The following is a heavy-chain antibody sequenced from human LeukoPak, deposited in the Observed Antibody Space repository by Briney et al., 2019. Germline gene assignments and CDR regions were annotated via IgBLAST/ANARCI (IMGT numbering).Heavy chain of an antibody. Sequence: GGSLRLSCAASGFTFSSYDMHWVRQPIGKGLEWVSAIGTGGDTYYLDSVKGRCTISRENAKNSLYLQMNSLRAGDTAVYYCARGPRYGSSDYPNYGMDVWGQGTTVTVSS. CDR1: GFTFSSYD. V-gene: IGHV3-13*01. CDR2: IGTGGDT. D-gene: IGHD3-22*01. J-gene: IGHJ6*02. CDR3: ARGPRYGSSDYPNYGMDV.